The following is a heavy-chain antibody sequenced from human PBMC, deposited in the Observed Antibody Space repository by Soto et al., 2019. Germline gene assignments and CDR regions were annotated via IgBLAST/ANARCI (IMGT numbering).Heavy chain of an antibody. D-gene: IGHD6-19*01. J-gene: IGHJ4*02. CDR1: GFTFSGST. Sequence: EVQLVESGGGLVQPEGSLKLSCAASGFTFSGSTIHWVRQTSGKGLEWVGRIPSKTNTYATAYAASVKGRFTISRDDSKNTAYLQMNSLKTEDTAVYYCTRQHLDVPVASAIDYWGQGTLVTVSS. V-gene: IGHV3-73*02. CDR3: TRQHLDVPVASAIDY. CDR2: IPSKTNTYAT.